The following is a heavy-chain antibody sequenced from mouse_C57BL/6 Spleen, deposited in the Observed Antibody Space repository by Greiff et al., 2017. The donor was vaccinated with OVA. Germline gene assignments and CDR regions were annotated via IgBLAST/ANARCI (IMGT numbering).Heavy chain of an antibody. CDR3: ARHRDYYGSSYVGWYFDV. D-gene: IGHD1-1*01. J-gene: IGHJ1*03. CDR1: GFTFSDYY. Sequence: EVMLVESGGGLVQPGGSLKLSCAASGFTFSDYYMYWVRQTPEKRLEWVAYISNGGGSTYYPDTVKGRFTISRDNAKNTLYLQMSRLKSEDTAMYYCARHRDYYGSSYVGWYFDVWGTGTTVTVSS. CDR2: ISNGGGST. V-gene: IGHV5-12*01.